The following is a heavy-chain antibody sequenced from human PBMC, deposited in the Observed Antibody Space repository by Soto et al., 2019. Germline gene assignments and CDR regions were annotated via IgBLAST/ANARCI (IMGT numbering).Heavy chain of an antibody. Sequence: QVELVQSGAEVKEPGASVKVSCKTSGYTFTTFGIAWVRQAPGQGLEWVAWISAHNGDTKYANSGHDRVTLTTHTLTSTAYMELRNLKYDDTAMYFCVRVYWGDGCFSGGDFDYWGQGTLITVSS. V-gene: IGHV1-18*01. CDR2: ISAHNGDT. D-gene: IGHD2-8*01. CDR1: GYTFTTFG. CDR3: VRVYWGDGCFSGGDFDY. J-gene: IGHJ4*02.